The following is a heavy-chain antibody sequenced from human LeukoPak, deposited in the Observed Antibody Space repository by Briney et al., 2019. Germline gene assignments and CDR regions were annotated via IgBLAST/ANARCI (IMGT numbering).Heavy chain of an antibody. D-gene: IGHD1-26*01. J-gene: IGHJ1*01. CDR1: GGTFSNYA. CDR2: IIPMFATV. V-gene: IGHV1-69*05. Sequence: SVKVSCKASGGTFSNYAINWVRQAPGQGLDWMGGIIPMFATVNYAQKFQGRVTITTDESTNTAYMELSGLRSEDTAVYYCARMIIVGWGSHFQHWGQGTLVTVSS. CDR3: ARMIIVGWGSHFQH.